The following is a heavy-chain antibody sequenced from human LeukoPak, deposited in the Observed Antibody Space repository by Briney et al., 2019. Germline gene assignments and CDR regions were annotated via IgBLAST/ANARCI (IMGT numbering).Heavy chain of an antibody. V-gene: IGHV3-30*04. CDR3: AREVAAAGNNWFDP. CDR1: GFTFSSYA. CDR2: ISYDGSNK. D-gene: IGHD6-13*01. Sequence: TGGSLRLSCAASGFTFSSYAMHWVRQAPGKGLEWVAVISYDGSNKYYADSVKGRFTISRDNSKNTLYLQMNSLRAEDTAVYYCAREVAAAGNNWFDPWGQGTLVTVSS. J-gene: IGHJ5*02.